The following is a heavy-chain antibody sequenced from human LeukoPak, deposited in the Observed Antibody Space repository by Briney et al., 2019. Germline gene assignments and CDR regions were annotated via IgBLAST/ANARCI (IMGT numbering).Heavy chain of an antibody. CDR3: AKEDQYSSGWDPYYFDY. J-gene: IGHJ4*02. D-gene: IGHD6-19*01. CDR1: GFTFSSYG. V-gene: IGHV3-30*18. Sequence: GGSLRLSCAASGFTFSSYGMHWVRQAPGKGLEWVAVTSYDGSNKHYADSVKGRFTISRDNSKNTLYLQMNSLRAEDTAVYYCAKEDQYSSGWDPYYFDYWGQGTLVTVSS. CDR2: TSYDGSNK.